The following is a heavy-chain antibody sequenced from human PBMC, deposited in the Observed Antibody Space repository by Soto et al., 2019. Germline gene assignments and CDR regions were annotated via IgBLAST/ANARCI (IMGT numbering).Heavy chain of an antibody. J-gene: IGHJ4*02. CDR3: ARLSTSYYDSSGSYIDY. Sequence: GESLKISCKGSGYRFTSYWISWVRQMPGKGLEWMGRIDPSDSYTNYSPSFQGHVTISADKSISTAYLQWSSLKASDTAMYYCARLSTSYYDSSGSYIDYWGQGTLVTVSP. CDR2: IDPSDSYT. V-gene: IGHV5-10-1*01. CDR1: GYRFTSYW. D-gene: IGHD3-22*01.